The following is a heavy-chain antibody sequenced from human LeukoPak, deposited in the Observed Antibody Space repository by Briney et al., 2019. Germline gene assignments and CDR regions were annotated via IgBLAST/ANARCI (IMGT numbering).Heavy chain of an antibody. D-gene: IGHD3-22*01. Sequence: SETLSLTCTVSGGSISSYYWSWIRQPPGKGLEWIGSIYYSGSTYYNPSLKSRVTISVDTSKNQFSLKLSSVTAADTAVYYCARGESYYDSSGDAFDIWGQGTMVTISS. CDR2: IYYSGST. CDR1: GGSISSYY. V-gene: IGHV4-39*07. J-gene: IGHJ3*02. CDR3: ARGESYYDSSGDAFDI.